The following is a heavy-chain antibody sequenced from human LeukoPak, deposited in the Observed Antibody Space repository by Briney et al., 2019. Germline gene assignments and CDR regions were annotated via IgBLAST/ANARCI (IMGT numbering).Heavy chain of an antibody. CDR3: ARDPKHYHYYYYMDV. CDR1: GFTFSDYY. CDR2: ISSSGSTI. Sequence: GGSLRLSCAASGFTFSDYYMSWIRQAPGKGLEWVSYISSSGSTIYYADSVTGRFTISRDNAKNSLYLQMNSLRAEDTAVYYCARDPKHYHYYYYMDVWGKGTTVTVSS. J-gene: IGHJ6*03. V-gene: IGHV3-11*04.